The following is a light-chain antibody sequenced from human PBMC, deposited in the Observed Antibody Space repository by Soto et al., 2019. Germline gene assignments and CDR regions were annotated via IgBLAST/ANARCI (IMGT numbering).Light chain of an antibody. J-gene: IGLJ3*02. CDR2: VNSDGSH. V-gene: IGLV4-69*01. CDR1: SGHSRYA. CDR3: QTWGTGIRV. Sequence: QPVLTQSPSASASLGASVKLTCTLSSGHSRYASAWHQQQPEKGPRYLMKVNSDGSHDKGDGIPDHFSGSRSWAERYLTISSLQSEDEADYYCQTWGTGIRVFGGGTKLTVL.